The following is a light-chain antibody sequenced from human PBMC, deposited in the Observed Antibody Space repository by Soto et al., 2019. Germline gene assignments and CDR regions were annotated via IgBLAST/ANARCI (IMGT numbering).Light chain of an antibody. CDR1: SSDIGGYNY. Sequence: QSVLTQPPSASGSPGQSVSISCTGTSSDIGGYNYVSWYQQHPGKAPKLIIYEVNKRPSGVPDRVSGSKSGNTASLTVSGLQAEDEADYYCCSYGGSNNMIFGGGTKLTVL. CDR2: EVN. V-gene: IGLV2-8*01. J-gene: IGLJ2*01. CDR3: CSYGGSNNMI.